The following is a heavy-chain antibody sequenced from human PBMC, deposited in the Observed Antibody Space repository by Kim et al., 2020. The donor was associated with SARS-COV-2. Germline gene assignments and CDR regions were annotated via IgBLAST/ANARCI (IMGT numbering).Heavy chain of an antibody. V-gene: IGHV3-30*18. D-gene: IGHD6-13*01. CDR1: GFTFSSYG. J-gene: IGHJ6*01. Sequence: GGSLRLSCAASGFTFSSYGMHWVRQAPGKGLEWVAVISYDGSNKYYADSVKGRFTISRDNSKNTLYLQMNSLRAEDTAVYYCAKEGSSSWYQNYYYGMDV. CDR2: ISYDGSNK. CDR3: AKEGSSSWYQNYYYGMDV.